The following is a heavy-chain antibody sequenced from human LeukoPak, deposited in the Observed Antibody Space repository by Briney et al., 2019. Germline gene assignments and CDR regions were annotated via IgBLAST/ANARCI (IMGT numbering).Heavy chain of an antibody. CDR2: IYYSGST. V-gene: IGHV4-59*08. Sequence: SKTLSLTCTVSGGSISSYYWSWIRQPPGKGLEWIGYIYYSGSTNYNPSLKSRVTISVDTSKNQFSLKLSSVTAADTAVYYCARLDYDIFNWFDPWGQGTLVTVSS. CDR3: ARLDYDIFNWFDP. J-gene: IGHJ5*02. CDR1: GGSISSYY. D-gene: IGHD3-9*01.